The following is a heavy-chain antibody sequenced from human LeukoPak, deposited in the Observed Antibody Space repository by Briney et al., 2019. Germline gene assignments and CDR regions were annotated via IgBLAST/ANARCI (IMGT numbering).Heavy chain of an antibody. D-gene: IGHD1-26*01. Sequence: GGSLRLSCAASGFTFSSYAMHWVRQAPGKGLEWVAVISYDGSNKYYADSVKGRFTISRDNAKNLLYLQMNSLRAGDTAIYYCVGDQDEDRGSTTFDRWGQGTLVTVSS. CDR3: VGDQDEDRGSTTFDR. CDR2: ISYDGSNK. V-gene: IGHV3-30*14. CDR1: GFTFSSYA. J-gene: IGHJ4*02.